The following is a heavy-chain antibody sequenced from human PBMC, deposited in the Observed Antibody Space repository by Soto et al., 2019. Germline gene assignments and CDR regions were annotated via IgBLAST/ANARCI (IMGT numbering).Heavy chain of an antibody. D-gene: IGHD1-1*01. CDR2: IIPMSGTT. Sequence: QVHLVQSGAEVKKPASSVKVSCKASGGAFTSYSFHWVRQAPGQGLEWMGGIIPMSGTTNYALKFQGRVTMTADVPTNTAYIELSSLRSEDTAIYYCARDNTGLDYWGQGTLVTVSS. J-gene: IGHJ4*02. CDR1: GGAFTSYS. V-gene: IGHV1-69*12. CDR3: ARDNTGLDY.